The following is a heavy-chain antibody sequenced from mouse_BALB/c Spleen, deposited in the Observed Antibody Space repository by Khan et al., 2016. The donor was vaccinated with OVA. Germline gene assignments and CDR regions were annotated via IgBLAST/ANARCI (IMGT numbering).Heavy chain of an antibody. CDR3: ARSGYGGFAY. CDR1: GFTFSDYY. J-gene: IGHJ3*01. CDR2: ISAGGSYT. D-gene: IGHD1-1*02. Sequence: EVELVESGGGLVKPGGSLKLSCAASGFTFSDYYMYWVRQTPEKRLEWVATISAGGSYTYYPDSVKGRFTISRDNAKNNLYLQMSSLESEDTAMYYCARSGYGGFAYWGQGNLVTVSA. V-gene: IGHV5-4*02.